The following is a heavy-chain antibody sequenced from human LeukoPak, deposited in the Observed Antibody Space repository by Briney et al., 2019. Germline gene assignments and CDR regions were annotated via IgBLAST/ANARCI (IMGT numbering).Heavy chain of an antibody. J-gene: IGHJ3*02. CDR2: IKEDGSAK. D-gene: IGHD2-15*01. V-gene: IGHV3-7*01. CDR1: GLSFSSYW. Sequence: SGGSLRLSCVASGLSFSSYWMTWVRQAPGKALEWVASIKEDGSAKSYVDSVKGRFTISRDNAKNSLYLQMDSLRVEDTAVYYCARDYDYFSGHNLDAYDIWGQGTTVTVSS. CDR3: ARDYDYFSGHNLDAYDI.